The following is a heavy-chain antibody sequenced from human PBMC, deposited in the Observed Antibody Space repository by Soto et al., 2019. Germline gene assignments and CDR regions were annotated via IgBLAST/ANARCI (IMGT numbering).Heavy chain of an antibody. D-gene: IGHD6-13*01. CDR1: GFTFSSYA. CDR3: ARVLAAAGYPN. CDR2: ISYDGSNK. J-gene: IGHJ4*02. V-gene: IGHV3-30-3*01. Sequence: QVQLVESGGGVVQPGRSLRLSCAASGFTFSSYAMHWVRQAPGKGLEWVAVISYDGSNKYYADSVKGRFTISRDNSKNTLYRQMNSLRAEDTAVYYCARVLAAAGYPNCGQGTMVTVSS.